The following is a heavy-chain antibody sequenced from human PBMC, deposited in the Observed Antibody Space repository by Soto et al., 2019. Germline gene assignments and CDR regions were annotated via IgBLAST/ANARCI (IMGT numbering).Heavy chain of an antibody. V-gene: IGHV1-2*02. Sequence: QVLLLQSGAEVKKPGASVKVSCKASGYTFSGFYMHWVRQAPGQGLEWMGWINPSNGGTKYAEKFQGMVTMTRDTSISTAYVELSRLTSDDTAVYYCASAAVTGTAGLDFWGQGTLVTVSS. CDR3: ASAAVTGTAGLDF. J-gene: IGHJ4*02. D-gene: IGHD6-19*01. CDR2: INPSNGGT. CDR1: GYTFSGFY.